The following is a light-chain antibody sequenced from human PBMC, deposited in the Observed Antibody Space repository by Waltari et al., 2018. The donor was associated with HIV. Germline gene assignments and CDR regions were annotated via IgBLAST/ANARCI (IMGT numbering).Light chain of an antibody. J-gene: IGKJ1*01. V-gene: IGKV3-15*01. CDR2: GAS. CDR3: QQYNNWPPWT. CDR1: QSVSSN. Sequence: EIVLTQSPATLSLSPGETATLSCRASQSVSSNLAWYQQKPGQAPRLLIYGASTRATGIPARFSGSGSWTEFTLTITSLQSEDFAIYYCQQYNNWPPWTFGQGTKVEIK.